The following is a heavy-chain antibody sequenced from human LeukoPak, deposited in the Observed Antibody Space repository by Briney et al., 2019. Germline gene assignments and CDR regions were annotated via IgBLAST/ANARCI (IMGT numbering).Heavy chain of an antibody. D-gene: IGHD2-15*01. J-gene: IGHJ4*02. V-gene: IGHV5-10-1*01. CDR2: IDPSDSYT. Sequence: GESLKISCKGSGYSFTSYWISWVRQMPGKGLEWMGRIDPSDSYTKYSPSFQGHVTISADKSISTAYLQWSSLKASDTAMYYCARHLGRRSGGSCYSLPTVDYWGQGTLVTVSS. CDR3: ARHLGRRSGGSCYSLPTVDY. CDR1: GYSFTSYW.